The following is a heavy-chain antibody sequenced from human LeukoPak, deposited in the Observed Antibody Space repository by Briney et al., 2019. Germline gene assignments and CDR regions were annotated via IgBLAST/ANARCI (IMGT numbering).Heavy chain of an antibody. Sequence: GGSLRLSCAASGFTFSSYGMHWVRQAPGKGLEWVAVIWYDGSNKYYADSVKGRFTISRDNSKNTLYLQMNSLRAEDTAVYYCARDRGRANYYYYGMDVWGQGTTVTVSS. J-gene: IGHJ6*02. CDR1: GFTFSSYG. CDR2: IWYDGSNK. D-gene: IGHD2-8*01. V-gene: IGHV3-33*01. CDR3: ARDRGRANYYYYGMDV.